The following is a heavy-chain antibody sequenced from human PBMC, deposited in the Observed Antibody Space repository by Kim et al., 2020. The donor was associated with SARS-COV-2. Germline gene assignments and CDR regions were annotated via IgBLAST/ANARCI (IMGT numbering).Heavy chain of an antibody. J-gene: IGHJ4*02. D-gene: IGHD3-10*01. CDR3: ARHELYGSGSYPPDY. Sequence: SETLSLTCSVSGDSIYSSPYHWGWVRQPPGKGLEWIASIYYSGSTYYSPSLRSRLIISVDTSKNQFSLRLSSVTAADTALYYCARHELYGSGSYPPDYWGQGTLVTVSS. V-gene: IGHV4-39*01. CDR1: GDSIYSSPYH. CDR2: IYYSGST.